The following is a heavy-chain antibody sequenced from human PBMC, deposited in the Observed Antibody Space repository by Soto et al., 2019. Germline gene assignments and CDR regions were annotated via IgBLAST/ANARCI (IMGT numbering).Heavy chain of an antibody. J-gene: IGHJ5*02. CDR1: GFTFSSYG. CDR3: AKAFGDYVWGSYHH. D-gene: IGHD3-16*01. Sequence: QVQLVESGGGVVQPGRSLRLSCAASGFTFSSYGMHWVRQAPGKGLEWVAVISYDGSNKYYADSVKGRFTISRDNSKNTLYLQMTSLRAEDTAVDYCAKAFGDYVWGSYHHWGQGTLVTVS. CDR2: ISYDGSNK. V-gene: IGHV3-30*18.